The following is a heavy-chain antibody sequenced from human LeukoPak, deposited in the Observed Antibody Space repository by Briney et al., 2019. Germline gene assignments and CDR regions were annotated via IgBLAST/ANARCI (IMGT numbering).Heavy chain of an antibody. D-gene: IGHD1-20*01. CDR3: ARRRYNGNAIDY. CDR1: GFTFSDYY. V-gene: IGHV3-11*01. Sequence: PGGSLRLSCAASGFTFSDYYMSWIRQAPGKGLEWVSYISSSGSTLYYADSVKGRITISRDNAKNSLYLQMNSLRAEDTAVYYCARRRYNGNAIDYWGQGTLVTVSS. J-gene: IGHJ4*02. CDR2: ISSSGSTL.